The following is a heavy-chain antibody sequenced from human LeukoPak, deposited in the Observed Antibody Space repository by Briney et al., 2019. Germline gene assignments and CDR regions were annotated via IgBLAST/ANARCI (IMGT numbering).Heavy chain of an antibody. CDR3: ARDCYGYSSSWYYGMDV. CDR1: GGTFSSYA. V-gene: IGHV1-69*13. J-gene: IGHJ6*02. D-gene: IGHD6-13*01. Sequence: SVKVSCKASGGTFSSYAISWVRQAPGQGLEWMGGIIPIFGTANYAQKFQGRVTITADESTSTAYMELSSLRSEDTAVYYCARDCYGYSSSWYYGMDVWGQGTTVTVSS. CDR2: IIPIFGTA.